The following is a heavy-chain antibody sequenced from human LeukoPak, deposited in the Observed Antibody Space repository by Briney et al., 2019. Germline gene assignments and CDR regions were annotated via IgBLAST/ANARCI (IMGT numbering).Heavy chain of an antibody. J-gene: IGHJ4*02. CDR2: IYYSGST. V-gene: IGHV4-61*01. D-gene: IGHD6-19*01. CDR3: AREGSGWSYFDY. Sequence: SETLSLTCTVSGGSFSSGSYYWSWIRQPPGKGLEWIGYIYYSGSTNYNPSLRSRVTISVDTSKNQFSLKLSSVTAADTAVYYCAREGSGWSYFDYWGQGTLVTVSS. CDR1: GGSFSSGSYY.